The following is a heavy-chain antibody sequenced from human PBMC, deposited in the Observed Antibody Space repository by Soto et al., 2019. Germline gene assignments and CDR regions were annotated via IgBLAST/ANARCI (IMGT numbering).Heavy chain of an antibody. D-gene: IGHD3-16*01. V-gene: IGHV2-5*02. CDR3: AHIPNYYQYDWFDP. CDR2: FYWDDDK. J-gene: IGHJ5*02. CDR1: GFSLTTRGVG. Sequence: QITLKESGPTLVKPTQTLTLTCTFSGFSLTTRGVGVGWIRQPPGKALGCLALFYWDDDKRYSPSLQSRLSITKDTSKNQVVLTMTNVDPVDTATYYCAHIPNYYQYDWFDPWGQGTLVSVSS.